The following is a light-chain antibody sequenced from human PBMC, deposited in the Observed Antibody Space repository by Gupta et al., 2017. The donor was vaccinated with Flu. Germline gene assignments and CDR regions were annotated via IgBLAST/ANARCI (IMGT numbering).Light chain of an antibody. J-gene: IGKJ2*01. CDR3: QQYGNSPGYT. CDR2: GAS. CDR1: QSVGSNY. V-gene: IGKV3-20*01. Sequence: EIVLTQSPGTLSLSPGERATLSCRASQSVGSNYLAWYQQKPGQAPRLLIFGASSRATGIPDSFRGSGSGTDFTLTISRLEPEDFAVYYCQQYGNSPGYTFGQGTKLEIK.